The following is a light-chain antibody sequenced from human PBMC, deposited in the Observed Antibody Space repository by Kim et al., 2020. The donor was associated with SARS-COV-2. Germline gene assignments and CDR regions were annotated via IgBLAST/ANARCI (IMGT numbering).Light chain of an antibody. V-gene: IGKV4-1*01. CDR2: WAS. Sequence: RATIHCRSSQTVCHSTNNKNYIAWYQQKPGQPPKLLIYWASTRESGVPDRFSGSGSGTDFTLTISSLQAEDVAVYFCHQYATFPYTFGQGTKLEI. J-gene: IGKJ2*01. CDR3: HQYATFPYT. CDR1: QTVCHSTNNKNY.